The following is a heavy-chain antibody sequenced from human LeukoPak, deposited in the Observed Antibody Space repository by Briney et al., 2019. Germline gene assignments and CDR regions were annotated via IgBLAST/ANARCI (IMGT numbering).Heavy chain of an antibody. J-gene: IGHJ4*02. D-gene: IGHD6-25*01. CDR3: ARDRSGWPPDY. CDR1: GGSISSSSYY. Sequence: SETLSLTCTVSGGSISSSSYYWGWIRQPPGKGLEWIGSIYHSGSTYYNPSLKSRVTIAVETSKNQFSLKLSSVTAADTAVYYCARDRSGWPPDYWGQGTLVTVSS. V-gene: IGHV4-39*07. CDR2: IYHSGST.